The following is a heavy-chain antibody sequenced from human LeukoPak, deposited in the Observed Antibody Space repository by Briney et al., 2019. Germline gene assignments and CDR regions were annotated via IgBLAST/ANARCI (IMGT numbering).Heavy chain of an antibody. CDR2: IYSSGTT. Sequence: PSETLSLTCTVSGGSTINYFRSWIRQPAGKGLEWIGHIYSSGTTHYNPSLNNRVTISLDASTGQFSLHLNSVTAADTAVYFCARAEGSGSGAYTLDYWGQGILVTVSS. CDR3: ARAEGSGSGAYTLDY. J-gene: IGHJ4*02. D-gene: IGHD3-10*01. CDR1: GGSTINYF. V-gene: IGHV4-4*07.